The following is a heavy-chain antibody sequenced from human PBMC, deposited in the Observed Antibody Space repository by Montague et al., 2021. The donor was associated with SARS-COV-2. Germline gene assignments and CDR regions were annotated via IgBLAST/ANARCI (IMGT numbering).Heavy chain of an antibody. CDR1: GVSISSGSYY. CDR2: VYHTGST. Sequence: SETLSLTCSVSGVSISSGSYYWSWVRQPPGKGLEWIGYVYHTGSTNYNPSLKSRVTLSIDTSKNQFSLNLTSATAADTAVYYCVREKYYFDDSGSKWGQGTLVTV. D-gene: IGHD3-22*01. V-gene: IGHV4-61*01. CDR3: VREKYYFDDSGSK. J-gene: IGHJ4*02.